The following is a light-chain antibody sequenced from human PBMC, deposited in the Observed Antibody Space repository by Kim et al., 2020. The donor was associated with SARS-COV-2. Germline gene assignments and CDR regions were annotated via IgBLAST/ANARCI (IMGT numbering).Light chain of an antibody. V-gene: IGKV1-5*03. CDR3: QQYDSYWT. CDR2: EAS. CDR1: QSISGW. J-gene: IGKJ1*01. Sequence: GDRVTITCRASQSISGWLAWYQHKPGRAPKLLIYEASNLETGVPSRFSGSGSGTEFTLTINSLQPDDFATYYCQQYDSYWTFGQGTKV.